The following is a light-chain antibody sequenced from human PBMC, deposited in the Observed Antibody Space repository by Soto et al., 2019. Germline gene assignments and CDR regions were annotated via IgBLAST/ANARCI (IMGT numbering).Light chain of an antibody. V-gene: IGLV2-14*02. CDR2: EGT. CDR1: NNL. CDR3: NSYTTLSNRV. Sequence: QSVLTQPASVSGSPGQSITISCTGTNNLVSWYQQHPGKAPKVVVYEGTKRPSGVSNRFSGSNSGGTASLTISGLQAKDEANYYCNSYTTLSNRVFGTGTKVTVL. J-gene: IGLJ1*01.